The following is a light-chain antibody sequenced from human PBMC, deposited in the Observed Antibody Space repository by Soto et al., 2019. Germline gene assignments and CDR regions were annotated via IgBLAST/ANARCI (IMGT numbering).Light chain of an antibody. CDR3: QQYGSSPGT. CDR1: QSVSSSY. CDR2: GAS. Sequence: EIVLTQSPGTLSLSPGERATLSCRASQSVSSSYLAWYQQKPGQAPRLLIYGASIRATGIPDRFSGSGSGTDFTLTISSHQTEDLAVHYCQQYGSSPGTFGQGTTVEIK. V-gene: IGKV3-20*01. J-gene: IGKJ1*01.